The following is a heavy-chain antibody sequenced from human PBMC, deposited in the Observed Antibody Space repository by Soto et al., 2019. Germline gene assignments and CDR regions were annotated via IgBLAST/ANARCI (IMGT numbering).Heavy chain of an antibody. V-gene: IGHV4-59*01. Sequence: SETLSLTSTVAGGSISSYCWSWILQPPGKGLEWIGYIYYSGSTNYNPSLKSRVTISVDTSKNQFSLKLSSVTAADTAVYYCARGGVKAVAGTFDYWGQGTLVTVSS. CDR2: IYYSGST. CDR1: GGSISSYC. J-gene: IGHJ4*02. D-gene: IGHD6-19*01. CDR3: ARGGVKAVAGTFDY.